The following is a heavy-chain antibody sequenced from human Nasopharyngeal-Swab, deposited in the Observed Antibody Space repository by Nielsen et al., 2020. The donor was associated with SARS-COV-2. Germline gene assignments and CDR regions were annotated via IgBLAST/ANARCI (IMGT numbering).Heavy chain of an antibody. D-gene: IGHD3-3*01. V-gene: IGHV4-34*01. CDR3: ARGLVMGIFGVVISSKYFDY. CDR2: INHSGST. Sequence: RQAPGKGLEWIGEINHSGSTNYNPSLKSRVTISVDTSKNQFSLKLSSVTAADTAVYYCARGLVMGIFGVVISSKYFDYWSQGTLVTVSS. J-gene: IGHJ4*02.